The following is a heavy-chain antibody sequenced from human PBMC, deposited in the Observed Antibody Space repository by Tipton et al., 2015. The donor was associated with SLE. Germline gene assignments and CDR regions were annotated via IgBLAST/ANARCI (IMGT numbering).Heavy chain of an antibody. Sequence: QLVQSGAVVKKPGSSVTVSCKASGGTFSTYAINWVRQAPGQGLEWMGGIIPIFGTANYAQKFQGRVTITTDESTSTAYTELSSLRSEDTAVYYCARETGEEGFDYWGQGTLATVSS. CDR2: IIPIFGTA. J-gene: IGHJ4*02. CDR1: GGTFSTYA. D-gene: IGHD3-16*01. CDR3: ARETGEEGFDY. V-gene: IGHV1-69*05.